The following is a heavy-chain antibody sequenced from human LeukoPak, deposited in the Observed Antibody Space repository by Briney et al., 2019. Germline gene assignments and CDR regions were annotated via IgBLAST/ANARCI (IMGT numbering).Heavy chain of an antibody. V-gene: IGHV1-2*02. J-gene: IGHJ4*02. Sequence: ASVKVSYKASGYTFTGYYIHWVRQAPGQGLEWMGWINPKSGGANYAQKFQGRVTMTRDTSISTAYMELSRLRSVDTAVYYCARDQSLVAYSSTWFDYWGQGTPVTVSS. CDR1: GYTFTGYY. CDR2: INPKSGGA. CDR3: ARDQSLVAYSSTWFDY. D-gene: IGHD6-13*01.